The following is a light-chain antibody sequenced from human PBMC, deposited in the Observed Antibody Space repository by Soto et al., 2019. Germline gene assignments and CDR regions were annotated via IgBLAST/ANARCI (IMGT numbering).Light chain of an antibody. Sequence: IQMTQSPSTLSASIGDRVTITCRASQSINTWLAWYQQKPGKAPKLLIYKASTLEGGVPSRFSGSGSGTEFTLTIGCLQLDDFATYYCQHYNSYSEFTFGPGTKVDIK. CDR1: QSINTW. CDR3: QHYNSYSEFT. CDR2: KAS. J-gene: IGKJ3*01. V-gene: IGKV1-5*03.